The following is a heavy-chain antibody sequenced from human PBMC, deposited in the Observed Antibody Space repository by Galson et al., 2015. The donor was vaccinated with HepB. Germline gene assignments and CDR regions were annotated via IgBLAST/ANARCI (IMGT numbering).Heavy chain of an antibody. CDR1: GFTFSSYA. Sequence: SLRLSCAASGFTFSSYAMSWVRQAPGKGLEWVSAISGSGGSTYYADSVKGRFTISRDNSKNTLYLQMNSLRAEDTAVYYCAKCPRYFDWLLGVGAFDIWGQGTMVTVSS. CDR2: ISGSGGST. D-gene: IGHD3-9*01. V-gene: IGHV3-23*01. CDR3: AKCPRYFDWLLGVGAFDI. J-gene: IGHJ3*02.